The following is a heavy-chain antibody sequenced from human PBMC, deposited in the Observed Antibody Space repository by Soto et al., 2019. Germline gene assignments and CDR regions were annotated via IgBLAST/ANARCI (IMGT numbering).Heavy chain of an antibody. J-gene: IGHJ4*02. V-gene: IGHV1-18*01. D-gene: IGHD2-2*01. CDR1: GYSFMKYG. Sequence: ASVKVSCKGFGYSFMKYGINWVRQAPGQGLEWVGWISPYSGYTHSAQKFHGRLTLTTDTAASTAYMELRILRSADTALYYCAREASVPIPAAQPSRFDSWGQGTLVTVSS. CDR2: ISPYSGYT. CDR3: AREASVPIPAAQPSRFDS.